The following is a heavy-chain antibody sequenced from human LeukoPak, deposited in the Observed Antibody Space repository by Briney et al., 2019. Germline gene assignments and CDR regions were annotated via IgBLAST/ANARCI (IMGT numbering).Heavy chain of an antibody. CDR1: GVFISDGDYY. V-gene: IGHV4-61*08. D-gene: IGHD4-17*01. CDR2: FYYNGST. J-gene: IGHJ4*02. Sequence: SETLSLTCSVSGVFISDGDYYWAWIRQPPGKGLEWIGYFYYNGSTNYNPSLKSRVTISVDTSKNQFSLKLSSVTAADTAVYYCARDIDPYGDPGYFDYWGQGTLVTVSS. CDR3: ARDIDPYGDPGYFDY.